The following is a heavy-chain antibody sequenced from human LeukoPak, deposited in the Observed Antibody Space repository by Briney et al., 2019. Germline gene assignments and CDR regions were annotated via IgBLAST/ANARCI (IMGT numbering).Heavy chain of an antibody. D-gene: IGHD4-23*01. CDR3: ASPAGYGGNPADY. Sequence: PGGSLRLSCAASGFTFSSYAMHWVRQAPGKGLEWVAVISYDGSNKYYADSVKGRFTISRDNSKNTLYLQMNSLRAEDTAVYYCASPAGYGGNPADYWGQGTLVTVSS. J-gene: IGHJ4*02. CDR1: GFTFSSYA. V-gene: IGHV3-30-3*01. CDR2: ISYDGSNK.